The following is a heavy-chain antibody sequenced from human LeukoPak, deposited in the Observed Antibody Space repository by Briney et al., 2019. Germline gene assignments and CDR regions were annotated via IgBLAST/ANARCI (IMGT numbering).Heavy chain of an antibody. CDR2: INPSGGSA. V-gene: IGHV1-46*01. Sequence: ASVKVSCKASGYTFTSYDMHWVRQAPGQGLEWMGIINPSGGSADYAQKFQGRVTMTRDTYTNTFYMELSSLRSEDTAVYYCARGAKRWLQFKTSAGFDFWGQGTLVTVSS. J-gene: IGHJ4*02. CDR1: GYTFTSYD. CDR3: ARGAKRWLQFKTSAGFDF. D-gene: IGHD5-24*01.